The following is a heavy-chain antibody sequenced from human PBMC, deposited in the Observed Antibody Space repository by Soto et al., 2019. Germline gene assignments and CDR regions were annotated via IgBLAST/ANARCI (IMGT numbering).Heavy chain of an antibody. CDR2: ISGSGGST. V-gene: IGHV3-23*01. CDR1: GFTFSSYA. Sequence: GGSLRLSCAASGFTFSSYAMSWVRQAPGKGLEWVSAISGSGGSTYYADSVKGRFTISRDNSKNTLYLQMNSLRAEETAVYYCAKDHQWLVLKYYFDYWGQGTLVTVSS. J-gene: IGHJ4*02. D-gene: IGHD6-19*01. CDR3: AKDHQWLVLKYYFDY.